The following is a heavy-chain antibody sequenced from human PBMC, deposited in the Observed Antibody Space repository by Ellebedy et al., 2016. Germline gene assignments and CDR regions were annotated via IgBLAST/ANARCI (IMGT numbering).Heavy chain of an antibody. Sequence: ASVKVSXXASGYIFTEYSMHWLWQAPGQRPEWMGWINTVTGNTKYSQKFQGRVTISRDSSASSVSMELRSLRSEDAAIFYCARDFVSEGTGYGYFDVWGQGTLVAVSS. J-gene: IGHJ4*02. D-gene: IGHD5-12*01. V-gene: IGHV1-3*04. CDR2: INTVTGNT. CDR3: ARDFVSEGTGYGYFDV. CDR1: GYIFTEYS.